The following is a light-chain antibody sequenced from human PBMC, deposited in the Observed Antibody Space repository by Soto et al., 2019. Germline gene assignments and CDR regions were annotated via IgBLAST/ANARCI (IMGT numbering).Light chain of an antibody. V-gene: IGLV2-14*01. CDR1: RSDIGGYNY. Sequence: QSALTQPASVSGSPGQSITISCTGTRSDIGGYNYVSWYQQRPGKAPKLLIYEVRNRPSGVSNRFSGSKSGHTASLTISGLQADDEAVYFCCSFTSSTNLVFGGGTKVTVL. CDR3: CSFTSSTNLV. CDR2: EVR. J-gene: IGLJ3*02.